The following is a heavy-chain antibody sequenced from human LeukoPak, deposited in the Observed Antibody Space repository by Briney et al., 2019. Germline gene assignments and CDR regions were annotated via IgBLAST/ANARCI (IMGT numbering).Heavy chain of an antibody. J-gene: IGHJ4*02. Sequence: GGSLRLSCAASGFTFSSYSMNWVRQAPGKGLEWVSSISSSSSYIYYADSVKGRFTISRDNAKNSLYLQVNSLRAEDTAVYYCARGRYCSGGSCSHDFDYRGQGTLVTVSS. D-gene: IGHD2-15*01. CDR2: ISSSSSYI. CDR3: ARGRYCSGGSCSHDFDY. V-gene: IGHV3-21*01. CDR1: GFTFSSYS.